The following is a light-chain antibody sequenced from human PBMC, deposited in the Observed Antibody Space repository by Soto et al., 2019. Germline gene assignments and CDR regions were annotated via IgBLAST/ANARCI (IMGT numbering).Light chain of an antibody. V-gene: IGKV1-5*01. J-gene: IGKJ1*01. CDR3: QKYNSFWT. CDR2: DAS. CDR1: QTISNW. Sequence: DIQMTQSPSTLAASLGDRVTISCRASQTISNWLAWYQQKPGNAPKLLIYDASSLESGVPSRLSGSGSGTEFTLTISSLQPEDFTTYYCQKYNSFWTFGQGTKVDIK.